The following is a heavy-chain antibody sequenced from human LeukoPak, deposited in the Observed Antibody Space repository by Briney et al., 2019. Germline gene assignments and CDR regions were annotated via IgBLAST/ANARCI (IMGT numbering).Heavy chain of an antibody. Sequence: SETLSLTCTVSGGSISSHYWNWIRQPAGKGLEWIGRIYTSGSTNYNPALKSRVTISVDTSKNQFSLKLSSVTAADTAVYYCASKSDFVGGSLTSYWFDPWGQGTLVTVSS. CDR1: GGSISSHY. V-gene: IGHV4-4*07. CDR3: ASKSDFVGGSLTSYWFDP. D-gene: IGHD2-15*01. CDR2: IYTSGST. J-gene: IGHJ5*02.